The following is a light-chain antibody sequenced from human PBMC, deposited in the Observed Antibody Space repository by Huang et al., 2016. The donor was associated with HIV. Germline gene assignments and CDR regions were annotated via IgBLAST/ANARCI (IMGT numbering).Light chain of an antibody. J-gene: IGKJ1*01. CDR1: QGISNS. CDR3: QQYWSTPPAT. CDR2: AAS. V-gene: IGKV1-NL1*01. Sequence: DIQMTQSPSSLPASVGDRVTITCRASQGISNSLAWYQQKPGKAPKLLLYAASKLESGVPSRFSGSASGTDYTLTISSLQPEDFATYYCQQYWSTPPATFGQVTKVEIK.